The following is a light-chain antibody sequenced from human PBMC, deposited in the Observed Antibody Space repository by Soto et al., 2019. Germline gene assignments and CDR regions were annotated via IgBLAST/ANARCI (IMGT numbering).Light chain of an antibody. Sequence: QLVLTQPASVSGSPGQSITISCTGTSGDVGGYNYVSWYQQHPGKAPKLIIYEVSNRPSGVSNRFSGSKSGNTASLTISGLQAEDEADYYCNSYTSKSTGVFGTGTKVTVL. CDR3: NSYTSKSTGV. CDR1: SGDVGGYNY. J-gene: IGLJ1*01. CDR2: EVS. V-gene: IGLV2-14*01.